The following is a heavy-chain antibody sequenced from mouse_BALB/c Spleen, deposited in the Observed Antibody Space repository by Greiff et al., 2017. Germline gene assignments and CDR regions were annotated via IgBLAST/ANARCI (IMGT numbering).Heavy chain of an antibody. V-gene: IGHV1-82*01. CDR2: IYPGDGDT. D-gene: IGHD2-4*01. CDR3: ASYDYDRDYAMDY. CDR1: GYAFSSSW. J-gene: IGHJ4*01. Sequence: QVQLQQSGAELAKPGASVKMSCKASGYAFSSSWMNWVKQRPGQGLEWIGRIYPGDGDTNYNGKFKGKATLTADKSSSTAYMQLSSLTSVDSAIYYCASYDYDRDYAMDYWGQGTSVTVSS.